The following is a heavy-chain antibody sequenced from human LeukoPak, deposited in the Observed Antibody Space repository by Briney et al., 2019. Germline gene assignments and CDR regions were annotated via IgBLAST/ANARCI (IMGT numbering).Heavy chain of an antibody. CDR2: ISGNNDNP. D-gene: IGHD2-8*01. V-gene: IGHV1-18*01. Sequence: ASVKVSCKTSGYTFSNFGINWVRQAPGQGLEWMGWISGNNDNPNYGQKFQGRFTVTTDSSTSTAYMELRNLRFDDTAVYYCARDGTNTDDYWGQGTLVTVSS. J-gene: IGHJ4*02. CDR1: GYTFSNFG. CDR3: ARDGTNTDDY.